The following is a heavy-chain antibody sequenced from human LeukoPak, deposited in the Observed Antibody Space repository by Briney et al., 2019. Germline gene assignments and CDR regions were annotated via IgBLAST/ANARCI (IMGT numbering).Heavy chain of an antibody. CDR2: IDQDSRTK. CDR1: GFTFNRYW. CDR3: ARNIGSETLDI. Sequence: GGSLRLSCAASGFTFNRYWMNWVRQAPGKGLEWVANIDQDSRTKNCLGSVRGRSTISIDNAKNSVYLQINNLPAADTAVYYCARNIGSETLDIWGQGTMVTVAS. D-gene: IGHD3-10*01. V-gene: IGHV3-7*03. J-gene: IGHJ3*02.